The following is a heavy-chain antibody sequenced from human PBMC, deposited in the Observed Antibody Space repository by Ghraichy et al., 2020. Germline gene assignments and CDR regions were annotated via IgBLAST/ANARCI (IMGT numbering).Heavy chain of an antibody. D-gene: IGHD3-9*01. CDR3: ARGEGHYDILTGYYSLWFDP. Sequence: SETLSLTCTVSGGSISSYYWSWIRHPPVKVLEWMWYIYYSGSTNYHPSLKSRVTISVDTSNNQFSLKLSSVTAADTAVYYCARGEGHYDILTGYYSLWFDPWGQGTLVTVSS. J-gene: IGHJ5*02. CDR1: GGSISSYY. V-gene: IGHV4-59*01. CDR2: IYYSGST.